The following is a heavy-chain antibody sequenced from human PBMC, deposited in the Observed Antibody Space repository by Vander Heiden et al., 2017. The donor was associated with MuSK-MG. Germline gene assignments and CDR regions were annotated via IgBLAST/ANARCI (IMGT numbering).Heavy chain of an antibody. CDR3: TRLGIAVRSYNYYFDY. CDR1: GFTFSGSA. CDR2: IRSKANSYAT. D-gene: IGHD2-21*01. J-gene: IGHJ4*02. V-gene: IGHV3-73*02. Sequence: EVQLVESGGGLVQPGGSLKLPCAASGFTFSGSAMHWVRQASGKGLEWVGRIRSKANSYATAYAASVKGRFTISRDDSKNTAYLQMNSLKTEDTAVYYCTRLGIAVRSYNYYFDYWGQGTLVTVSS.